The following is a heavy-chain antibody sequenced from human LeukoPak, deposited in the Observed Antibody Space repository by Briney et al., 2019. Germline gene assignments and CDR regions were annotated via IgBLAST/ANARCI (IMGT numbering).Heavy chain of an antibody. D-gene: IGHD1-26*01. V-gene: IGHV1-18*01. CDR1: GYSFTSYG. CDR2: ISAYDGET. Sequence: ASVKVSCKASGYSFTSYGISWVREAPGRALEWVGYISAYDGETRYAQKFQGRVTLTTDTSTGTVYMEMRRLRSDDTAVYYCARGGKNYFDFWGQGTLVTVSS. J-gene: IGHJ4*02. CDR3: ARGGKNYFDF.